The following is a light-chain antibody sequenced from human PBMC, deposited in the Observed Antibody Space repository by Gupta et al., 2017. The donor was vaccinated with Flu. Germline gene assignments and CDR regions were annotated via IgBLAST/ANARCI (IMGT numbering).Light chain of an antibody. V-gene: IGKV1-5*03. J-gene: IGKJ1*01. Sequence: DIQMTQSPSTLSASVGDRVIITCRASQTISNWLAWYQQKPGKAPDLLISRTSRVESGVPSRFSGSGSGTEFTLTISSLQPDDFAIYYCQQYDNFPRTFGQRTKVEI. CDR1: QTISNW. CDR3: QQYDNFPRT. CDR2: RTS.